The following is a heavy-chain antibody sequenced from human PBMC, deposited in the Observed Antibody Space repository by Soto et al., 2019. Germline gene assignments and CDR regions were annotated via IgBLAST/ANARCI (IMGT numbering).Heavy chain of an antibody. CDR2: IYHSGST. J-gene: IGHJ5*02. CDR1: VGSISIGGYS. Sequence: PSETLSRTCAFPVGSISIGGYSWSWIRQPPGKGLEWIGYIYHSGSTYYNPSLKSRVTISVDRSKKQFSLKLSSVTAADTAVYYCARERGGWFDPWGQGTMVTVS. CDR3: ARERGGWFDP. V-gene: IGHV4-30-2*01.